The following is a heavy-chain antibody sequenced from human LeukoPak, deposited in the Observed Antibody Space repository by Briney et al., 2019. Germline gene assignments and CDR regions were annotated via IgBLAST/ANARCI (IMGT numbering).Heavy chain of an antibody. CDR1: GFTFSDYY. Sequence: GGSLRLSCPASGFTFSDYYMSWIRQAPGKGLEWVSFISNSDNYTNYADSVKGRFTISRDNADNSLYLQITSLRAEDTAVYYCARHYDSLTDFYLDWWGQGTLVSVSS. D-gene: IGHD3-9*01. V-gene: IGHV3-11*03. J-gene: IGHJ4*02. CDR3: ARHYDSLTDFYLDW. CDR2: ISNSDNYT.